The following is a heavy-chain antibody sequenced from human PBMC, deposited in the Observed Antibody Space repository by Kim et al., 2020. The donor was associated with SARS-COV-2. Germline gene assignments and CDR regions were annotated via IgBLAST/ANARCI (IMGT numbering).Heavy chain of an antibody. CDR1: GGSISSYY. J-gene: IGHJ4*02. Sequence: SETLSLTCTVSGGSISSYYWSWIRQPPGKGLEWIGYIYYSGSTNYNPSLKSRVTISVDTSKNQFSLKLSSVTAADTAVYYCARASLASIAVAGVFDYWGQGTLVTVSS. V-gene: IGHV4-59*01. CDR2: IYYSGST. D-gene: IGHD6-19*01. CDR3: ARASLASIAVAGVFDY.